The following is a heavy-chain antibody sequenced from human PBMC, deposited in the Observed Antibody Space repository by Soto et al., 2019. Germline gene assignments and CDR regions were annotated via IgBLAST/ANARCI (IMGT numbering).Heavy chain of an antibody. D-gene: IGHD5-18*01. J-gene: IGHJ4*02. V-gene: IGHV1-69*01. Sequence: QVQLVQSGAEVKKPGSSVKVSCKASGGTFSSYAISWVRQAPGQGLEWMGGIIPILGKANYAQKVQGRVTSTADESTSTAYRELSSLRSEDTAVYYCARGWGGYSYVLDLDYWGQGTLVTVSS. CDR2: IIPILGKA. CDR3: ARGWGGYSYVLDLDY. CDR1: GGTFSSYA.